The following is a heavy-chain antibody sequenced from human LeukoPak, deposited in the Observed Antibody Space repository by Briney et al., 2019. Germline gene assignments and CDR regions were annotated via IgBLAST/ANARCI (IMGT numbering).Heavy chain of an antibody. CDR2: ITGNSGTI. CDR3: AKGDRGHSVPDY. D-gene: IGHD2-21*02. J-gene: IGHJ4*02. V-gene: IGHV3-9*01. Sequence: PGGSLRLSCAASGFTFDDYAMHWVRQPPGKGLEWVSGITGNSGTIGYADSVKGRFTISRDNAKNSLYLQMNSLRAEDTALYYCAKGDRGHSVPDYSGQGNLVTVSS. CDR1: GFTFDDYA.